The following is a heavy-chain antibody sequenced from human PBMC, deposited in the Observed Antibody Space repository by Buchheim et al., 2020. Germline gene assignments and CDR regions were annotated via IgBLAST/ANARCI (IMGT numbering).Heavy chain of an antibody. CDR1: GFTFSRYS. Sequence: EVQLVESGGGLVKPGGSLRLSCAASGFTFSRYSMSWVRQAPGKGLEWASSISSSSGTIYYADSLKGRFSISSDNAQNSLYLQMNSLRAEDTAMYYCARIVGDFGYWGQGTL. CDR2: ISSSSGTI. J-gene: IGHJ4*02. CDR3: ARIVGDFGY. D-gene: IGHD3-22*01. V-gene: IGHV3-21*01.